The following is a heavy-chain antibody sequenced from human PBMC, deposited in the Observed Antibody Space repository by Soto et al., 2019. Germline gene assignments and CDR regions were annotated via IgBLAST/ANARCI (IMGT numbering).Heavy chain of an antibody. CDR2: IYYSGST. V-gene: IGHV4-59*01. CDR1: GASITSYY. J-gene: IGHJ4*02. Sequence: PSETLSLTCTVSGASITSYYWNWIRQPPGKGLEWIGYIYYSGSTNYNPSLKSRVTISVDTSKNQFSLKLSSVTAADTAVYYCARDYYYFDYWGQGTLVTVSS. CDR3: ARDYYYFDY. D-gene: IGHD3-10*01.